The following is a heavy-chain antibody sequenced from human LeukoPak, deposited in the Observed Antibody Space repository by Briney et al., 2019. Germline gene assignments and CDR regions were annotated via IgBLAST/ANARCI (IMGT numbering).Heavy chain of an antibody. CDR1: GGPISRGGDY. J-gene: IGHJ4*02. D-gene: IGHD6-13*01. CDR2: IYYSVST. V-gene: IGHV4-31*03. Sequence: TLSLTCTVSGGPISRGGDYWSWIRQHPGKGLVWVGYIYYSVSTYYNPSLKSRVTISVATSKNQFSLKLSSVTAADTPVYYCARWYSSSWYYFDYCGQGTLVTVSS. CDR3: ARWYSSSWYYFDY.